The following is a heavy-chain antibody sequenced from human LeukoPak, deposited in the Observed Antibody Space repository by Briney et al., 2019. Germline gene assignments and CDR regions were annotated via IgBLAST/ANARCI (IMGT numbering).Heavy chain of an antibody. CDR2: INHSGST. J-gene: IGHJ4*02. CDR1: GGSFSGYY. Sequence: SETLSLTCAVYGGSFSGYYWSWIRQPPGKGLEWIGEINHSGSTNYNPSLKSRVTISVDTSKNQFSLKLSSVTAADTAVYYCARPVAYCGGDRYFDYWGQGTLVTVSS. D-gene: IGHD2-21*02. CDR3: ARPVAYCGGDRYFDY. V-gene: IGHV4-34*01.